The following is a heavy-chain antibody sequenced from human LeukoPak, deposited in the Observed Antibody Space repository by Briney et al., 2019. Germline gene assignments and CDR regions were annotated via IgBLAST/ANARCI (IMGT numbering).Heavy chain of an antibody. D-gene: IGHD2-2*01. CDR2: MNPNSGNT. Sequence: ASVKDSCKASGYTFTSYDVNWVRPATGQGLEWMGWMNPNSGNTGYAQKFQGRVTITRNTSISTAYMELSSLRSEDTAVYYCATLGVVPAASYYYYMDVWGKGTTVTVSS. J-gene: IGHJ6*03. CDR3: ATLGVVPAASYYYYMDV. CDR1: GYTFTSYD. V-gene: IGHV1-8*03.